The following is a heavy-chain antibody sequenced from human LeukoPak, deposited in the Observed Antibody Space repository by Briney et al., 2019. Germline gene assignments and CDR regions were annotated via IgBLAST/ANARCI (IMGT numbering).Heavy chain of an antibody. CDR2: INHSGST. V-gene: IGHV4-34*01. CDR1: GGSISSYY. D-gene: IGHD2-2*01. Sequence: SETLSLSCTVSGGSISSYYWSWIRQPPGKGLEWIWEINHSGSTNYNPYLKSRVTISVDTSKNQLSLKLSSVTAADTAVYYCARDYCSSTSCTGPYFDLWGRGTLVTVSS. CDR3: ARDYCSSTSCTGPYFDL. J-gene: IGHJ2*01.